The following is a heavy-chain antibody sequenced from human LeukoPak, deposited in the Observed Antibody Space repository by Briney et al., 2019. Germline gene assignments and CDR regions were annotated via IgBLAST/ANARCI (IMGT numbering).Heavy chain of an antibody. Sequence: GASVKVSCKTSGYSFTSYNLHWVQQAPGQRLEWMGIIKPSGGNTNYAQKFQGRVTMTRDMSTSTVYMELSSLRSEDTAVYYCARSMATIFFDYWGQGTLVTVSS. V-gene: IGHV1-46*01. CDR2: IKPSGGNT. CDR3: ARSMATIFFDY. CDR1: GYSFTSYN. D-gene: IGHD5-24*01. J-gene: IGHJ4*02.